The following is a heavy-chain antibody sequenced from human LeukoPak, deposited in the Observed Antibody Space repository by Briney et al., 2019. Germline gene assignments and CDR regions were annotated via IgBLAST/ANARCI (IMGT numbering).Heavy chain of an antibody. CDR1: GFTFSSYS. CDR3: ARDHSSSWPDAFDI. Sequence: PGGSLRLSCAASGFTFSSYSMNWVRQAPGKGLEWVSSISSSSSYIYYADSVKGRFTISRDNAKNSLYLQMNSLRAEDTAVYYCARDHSSSWPDAFDIWGQGTMVIVSS. CDR2: ISSSSSYI. D-gene: IGHD6-13*01. V-gene: IGHV3-21*01. J-gene: IGHJ3*02.